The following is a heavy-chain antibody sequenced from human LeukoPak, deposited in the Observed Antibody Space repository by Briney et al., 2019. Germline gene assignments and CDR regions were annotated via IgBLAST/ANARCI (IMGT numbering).Heavy chain of an antibody. CDR2: ISGSGDST. D-gene: IGHD2-2*01. CDR1: GFPFRSYA. Sequence: GGSLRLSCEVSGFPFRSYAMTWVRQAPGKGLEWVSAISGSGDSTYYADSVKGRFTISRDNSKNTLYMQMNSLRAEDTAVYYCAKGFCSSYTCPEDYWGQGTLVTVSS. V-gene: IGHV3-23*01. J-gene: IGHJ4*02. CDR3: AKGFCSSYTCPEDY.